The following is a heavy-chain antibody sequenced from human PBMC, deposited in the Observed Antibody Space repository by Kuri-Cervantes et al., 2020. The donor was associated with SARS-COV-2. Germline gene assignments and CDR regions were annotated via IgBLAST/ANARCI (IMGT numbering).Heavy chain of an antibody. CDR3: ARDISKGGGLRHNN. V-gene: IGHV4-61*02. Sequence: SCTVSGGSISSGSYYWSWIRQPAGKGLEWIGRFYTSGSTFHNPSLKSRVTISIDTSKNQFSLKLTSVTAADTAVYYRARDISKGGGLRHNNWGQGTLVTVSS. D-gene: IGHD4-17*01. CDR1: GGSISSGSYY. CDR2: FYTSGST. J-gene: IGHJ4*02.